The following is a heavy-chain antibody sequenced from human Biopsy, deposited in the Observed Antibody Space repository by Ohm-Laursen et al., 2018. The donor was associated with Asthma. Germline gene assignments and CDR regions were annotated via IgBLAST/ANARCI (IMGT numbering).Heavy chain of an antibody. CDR2: LIPVLGTP. Sequence: SSVKVSCKASGDSFSNYAISWVRQAPGQELEWMGGLIPVLGTPDHAQMFEGRVTITADESTSTAYMELSSLSSEDTAVYYCARGYSGSDRIVYYYSGLEVWGQGTTVTVSS. V-gene: IGHV1-69*01. J-gene: IGHJ6*02. CDR3: ARGYSGSDRIVYYYSGLEV. CDR1: GDSFSNYA. D-gene: IGHD5-12*01.